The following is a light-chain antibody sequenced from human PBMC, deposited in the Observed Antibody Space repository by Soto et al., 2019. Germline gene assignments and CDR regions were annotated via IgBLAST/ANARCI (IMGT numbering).Light chain of an antibody. V-gene: IGKV1-39*01. CDR1: QSISSY. Sequence: DIQMTQSPSSLSASVGDRVTITCRARQSISSYLNWYQQKPGKAPKLLIYAASSLQSGVPSRFSGSGSGTDFTLTISSLQPEDFATYYCQQSYSTLPLTFGGGTKVDIK. J-gene: IGKJ4*01. CDR3: QQSYSTLPLT. CDR2: AAS.